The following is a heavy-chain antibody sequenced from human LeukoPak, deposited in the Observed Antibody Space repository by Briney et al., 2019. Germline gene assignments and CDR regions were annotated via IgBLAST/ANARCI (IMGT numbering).Heavy chain of an antibody. D-gene: IGHD3-9*01. Sequence: SETLSLTCNVSGGSILRSSYYWGWIRQSPGKGLEWIGSISYSGSSYYNPSLKSRVTISVDTSKNQFSLNLISVTAADTAIYYCVNDRLSRFDPXXXGTLVTVSS. CDR2: ISYSGSS. J-gene: IGHJ5*02. CDR3: VNDRLSRFDP. V-gene: IGHV4-39*07. CDR1: GGSILRSSYY.